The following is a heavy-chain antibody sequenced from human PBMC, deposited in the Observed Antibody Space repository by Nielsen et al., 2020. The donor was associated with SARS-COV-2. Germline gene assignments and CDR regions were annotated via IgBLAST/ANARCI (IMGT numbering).Heavy chain of an antibody. CDR1: GFTFSSYG. Sequence: GESLKISCAASGFTFSSYGMHWVRQAPGKGLEWVAVIWYDGSNKYYADSVKGRFTISRDNSKNTLYLKMNSLRAEDTAVYYCASALSFYADLWGRGTLVTVSS. CDR3: ASALSFYADL. J-gene: IGHJ2*01. D-gene: IGHD2/OR15-2a*01. CDR2: IWYDGSNK. V-gene: IGHV3-33*01.